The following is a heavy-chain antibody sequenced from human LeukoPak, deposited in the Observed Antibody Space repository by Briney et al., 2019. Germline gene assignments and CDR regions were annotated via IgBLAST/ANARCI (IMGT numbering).Heavy chain of an antibody. CDR2: INAGNGNT. D-gene: IGHD3-9*01. CDR1: GYTFTSYA. J-gene: IGHJ5*02. V-gene: IGHV1-3*01. Sequence: ASVKVSCKASGYTFTSYAMHWVRQAPGQRLEWMGWINAGNGNTKYSQKFQGRVTITRDTSASTAYMELSSLRSEDTAVYYCARDAARQKTGDYDILTGQWGFDPWGQGTLVTVSS. CDR3: ARDAARQKTGDYDILTGQWGFDP.